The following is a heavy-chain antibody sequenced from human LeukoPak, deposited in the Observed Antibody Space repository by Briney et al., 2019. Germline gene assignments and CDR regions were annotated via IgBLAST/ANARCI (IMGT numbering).Heavy chain of an antibody. J-gene: IGHJ4*02. CDR3: VVNRAPEG. CDR1: GYSFTSYG. CDR2: ISTYNGNT. V-gene: IGHV1-18*01. Sequence: AAVTVSFKASGYSFTSYGVNWVRQAPGQGLGWMGWISTYNGNTNHAQNLQGRVTMTTDTSTSTDYMELRSPRSDDTAVYYCVVNRAPEGWGQGTLVTVSS. D-gene: IGHD1-14*01.